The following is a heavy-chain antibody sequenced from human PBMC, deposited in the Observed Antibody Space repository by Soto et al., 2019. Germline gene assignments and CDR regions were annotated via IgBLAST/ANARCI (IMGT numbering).Heavy chain of an antibody. Sequence: GASVKVSCKASGYTFTGYYMHWVRQAPGQGLEWMGWINPNSGGTDYAQKFQGRVTMTRDTSTSTVYMELSSLRSEDTAVYYCALQQLPPPKYYYYYGMDVWGQGTTVTVSS. J-gene: IGHJ6*02. D-gene: IGHD6-13*01. CDR2: INPNSGGT. CDR1: GYTFTGYY. CDR3: ALQQLPPPKYYYYYGMDV. V-gene: IGHV1-2*02.